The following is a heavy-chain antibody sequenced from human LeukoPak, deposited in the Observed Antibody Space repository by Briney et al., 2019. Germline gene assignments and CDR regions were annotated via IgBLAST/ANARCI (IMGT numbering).Heavy chain of an antibody. Sequence: PSETLSLTCTVSGGSISSYYWTWIRQPPGKGLEWIGYIYAGANAEYNPSLRGRVAISVDTSKNQFSLNLNSATAADTAVYYCARGGLYANIRYDYWGHGALVTVSS. CDR2: IYAGANA. V-gene: IGHV4-59*01. CDR3: ARGGLYANIRYDY. CDR1: GGSISSYY. D-gene: IGHD3/OR15-3a*01. J-gene: IGHJ4*01.